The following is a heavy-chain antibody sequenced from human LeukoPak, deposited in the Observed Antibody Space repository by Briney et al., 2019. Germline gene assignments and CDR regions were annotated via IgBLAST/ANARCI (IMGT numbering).Heavy chain of an antibody. CDR3: VRAVVTDGFDY. CDR2: VNPNSGGT. D-gene: IGHD4-23*01. Sequence: ASVKVSCKVSGYTFTDYYIHWVRQAPGQGLEWMGWVNPNSGGTNYAQRFQGRVTVTGDTSISTAYMELTRLTSDDTAVYYCVRAVVTDGFDYWGQGTLVTVSS. CDR1: GYTFTDYY. V-gene: IGHV1-2*02. J-gene: IGHJ4*02.